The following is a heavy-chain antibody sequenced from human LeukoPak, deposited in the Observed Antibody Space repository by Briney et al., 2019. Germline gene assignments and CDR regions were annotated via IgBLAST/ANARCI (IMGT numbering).Heavy chain of an antibody. J-gene: IGHJ6*03. Sequence: ASVKVSCKASGHTFSSYAMNWVRQAPGQGLEWMGWINTNTGNPTYAQGFTGRFVFSLDTSVSTAFLQISNLKAEDTAVYYCARTSRENYDFWSGYYSGTYYYYMDVWGKGTTVTVSS. CDR2: INTNTGNP. CDR1: GHTFSSYA. D-gene: IGHD3-3*01. V-gene: IGHV7-4-1*02. CDR3: ARTSRENYDFWSGYYSGTYYYYMDV.